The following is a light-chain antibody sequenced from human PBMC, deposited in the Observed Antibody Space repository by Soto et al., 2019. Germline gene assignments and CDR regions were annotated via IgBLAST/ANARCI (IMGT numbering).Light chain of an antibody. Sequence: QPALTQPRSVSGSPGQSVTISCTGTSSDVGTYDFVSWYQQHPGKAPRLMIFDVSERPSGVPDRFSGSKSGNTASLTISGLQAEDEADYYCGTWDKSLSAGVFGGGTKLTVL. CDR1: SSDVGTYDF. J-gene: IGLJ3*02. CDR3: GTWDKSLSAGV. V-gene: IGLV2-11*01. CDR2: DVS.